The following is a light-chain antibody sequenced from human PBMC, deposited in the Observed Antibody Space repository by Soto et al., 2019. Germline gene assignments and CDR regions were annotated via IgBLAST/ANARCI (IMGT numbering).Light chain of an antibody. CDR3: QQYNNWPPLT. CDR1: QSVSSN. V-gene: IGKV3-15*01. CDR2: GAS. Sequence: EIVMTQSPATLSVSPGERATLSCRASQSVSSNVARYQQKPGQAPRLLIYGASTRATGIPARFSGSGSGTEFTLTISSLQSEDFAVYYCQQYNNWPPLTFGGGTKVGIK. J-gene: IGKJ4*01.